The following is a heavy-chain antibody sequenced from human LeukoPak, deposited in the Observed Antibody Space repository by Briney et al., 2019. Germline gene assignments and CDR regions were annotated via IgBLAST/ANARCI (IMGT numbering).Heavy chain of an antibody. D-gene: IGHD2-2*01. V-gene: IGHV1-69*13. CDR1: GYTFTSYA. Sequence: GASVKVSCKASGYTFTSYAISWVRQAPGQGLEWMGGIIPIFGTANYAQKFQGRVTITADESTSTAYMELSSLRSEDTAVYYCAGRHCSSTSCYSIDYWGQGTLVTVSS. CDR2: IIPIFGTA. CDR3: AGRHCSSTSCYSIDY. J-gene: IGHJ4*02.